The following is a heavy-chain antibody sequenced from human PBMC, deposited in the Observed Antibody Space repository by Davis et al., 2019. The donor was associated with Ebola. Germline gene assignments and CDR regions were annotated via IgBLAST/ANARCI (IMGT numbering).Heavy chain of an antibody. V-gene: IGHV4-34*01. J-gene: IGHJ4*02. D-gene: IGHD3-22*01. CDR1: GGSFSGYY. CDR2: INHSGST. CDR3: ARQGDYYDSSGYSFFDY. Sequence: GSLRLSCAVYGGSFSGYYWSWIRQPPGKGLEWIGEINHSGSTNYNPSLKSRVTISVDTSKNQFSLKLSSVTAADTAVYYCARQGDYYDSSGYSFFDYWGQGTLVTVSS.